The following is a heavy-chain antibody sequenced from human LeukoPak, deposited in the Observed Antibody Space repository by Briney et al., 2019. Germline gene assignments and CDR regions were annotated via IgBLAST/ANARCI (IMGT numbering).Heavy chain of an antibody. CDR2: IYSDGGRT. D-gene: IGHD1-26*01. Sequence: GGSLRLSCAASGFTFSSYWMHWVRQAPGKGLVWVSRIYSDGGRTNYADSVKGRFTISGDTAKNTLYLQMNSLRAEDTAVYYCARSGRGGAFDMWGQGTMVTVSS. CDR3: ARSGRGGAFDM. V-gene: IGHV3-74*01. J-gene: IGHJ3*02. CDR1: GFTFSSYW.